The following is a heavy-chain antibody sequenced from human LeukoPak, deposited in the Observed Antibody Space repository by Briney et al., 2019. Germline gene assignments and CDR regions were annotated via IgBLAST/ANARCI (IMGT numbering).Heavy chain of an antibody. V-gene: IGHV4-38-2*01. CDR2: IYHSGGT. J-gene: IGHJ4*02. CDR1: GDSISSGNY. CDR3: SRSTAGRFGT. Sequence: PSETLSLTCAVSGDSISSGNYCGWILQHPAKGREGSGGIYHSGGTYYNPPLIRRVSTSVDTTQNKLFLQKSSASAAATTAYYYSRSTAGRFGTWGQGTRVTVSS. D-gene: IGHD3-10*01.